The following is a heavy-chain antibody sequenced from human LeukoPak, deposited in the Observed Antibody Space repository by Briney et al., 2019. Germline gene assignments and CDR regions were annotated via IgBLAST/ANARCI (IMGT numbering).Heavy chain of an antibody. CDR3: AKDYSNYRASYFDY. J-gene: IGHJ4*02. CDR1: GFTFSNYA. V-gene: IGHV3-23*01. Sequence: GGSLRLSCAGSGFTFSNYAMTWVRQAPGKGLEWVSAISGSGGSTYYADSVKGRFTISRDNSKNTLYLQMNSLRAEDTAVYYCAKDYSNYRASYFDYWGQGTLVTVSS. CDR2: ISGSGGST. D-gene: IGHD4-11*01.